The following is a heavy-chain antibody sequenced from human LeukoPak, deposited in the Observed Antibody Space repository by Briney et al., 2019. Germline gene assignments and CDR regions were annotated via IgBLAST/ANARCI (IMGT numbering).Heavy chain of an antibody. Sequence: GGSLRLSCAASGFTFSSYSMKWVRQAPGKGLEWVSSISSSSSYIYYADSVKGRFTISRDNAKNSLYLQMNSLRAEDTAVYYCASETTPVDTAMVPENYWGQGTLVTVSS. D-gene: IGHD5-18*01. CDR2: ISSSSSYI. CDR1: GFTFSSYS. V-gene: IGHV3-21*01. CDR3: ASETTPVDTAMVPENY. J-gene: IGHJ4*02.